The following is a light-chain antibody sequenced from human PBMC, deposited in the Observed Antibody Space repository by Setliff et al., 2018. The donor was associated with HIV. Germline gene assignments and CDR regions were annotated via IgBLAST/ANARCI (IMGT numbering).Light chain of an antibody. CDR3: QVWDSSSDHSYV. Sequence: SYELPQPPSVSVAPGKTARITCGGNNIGSKSVHWYQQKPGQAPVLVIYYDSDRPSGIPERFSGSKSGNTATLTISRVEAGDEADYYCQVWDSSSDHSYVFGTGTKVTVL. CDR1: NIGSKS. J-gene: IGLJ1*01. V-gene: IGLV3-21*04. CDR2: YDS.